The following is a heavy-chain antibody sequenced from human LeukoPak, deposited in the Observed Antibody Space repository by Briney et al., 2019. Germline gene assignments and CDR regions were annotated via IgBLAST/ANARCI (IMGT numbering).Heavy chain of an antibody. CDR3: ARGSRGGTHY. V-gene: IGHV4-59*01. CDR2: IYYSGST. D-gene: IGHD2-2*01. J-gene: IGHJ4*02. CDR1: GGSISSYY. Sequence: SETLSLTCTVSGGSISSYYWSWIRQPPGKGLEWIGYIYYSGSTNYNPSLKSRVTISVDTSKNQFSLKLSSVTAADTAVYYCARGSRGGTHYWGQGTLVTVSS.